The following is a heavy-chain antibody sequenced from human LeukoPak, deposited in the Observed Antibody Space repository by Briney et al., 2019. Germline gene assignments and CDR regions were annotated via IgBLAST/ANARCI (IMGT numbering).Heavy chain of an antibody. Sequence: ASVKVSCKASGYTFTGYYMHWVRQAPGQGLEWMGWINPNSGGTNYAQRFQGRVTMTRDTSIRTAYMELSRLRSDDTAVYYCARVGLYYYDSSGYLDWGQGTLVTVSS. J-gene: IGHJ4*02. CDR2: INPNSGGT. CDR1: GYTFTGYY. V-gene: IGHV1-2*02. CDR3: ARVGLYYYDSSGYLD. D-gene: IGHD3-22*01.